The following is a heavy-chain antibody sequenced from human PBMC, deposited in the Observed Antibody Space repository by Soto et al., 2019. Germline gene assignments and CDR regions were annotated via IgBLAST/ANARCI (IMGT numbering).Heavy chain of an antibody. V-gene: IGHV4-39*01. D-gene: IGHD4-17*01. J-gene: IGHJ5*02. CDR2: IYYSGST. CDR1: GGSISSSSSY. CDR3: ARKPRGAATVTSVINWFDP. Sequence: QLQLQESGPGLVKPSVTLSLTCTVSGGSISSSSSYWGWIRQPPGKGLEWIGYIYYSGSTNYNPSLKSRVTISVDTSNNQFSLKLNSVTAADTAVYYCARKPRGAATVTSVINWFDPWGQGALVTVSS.